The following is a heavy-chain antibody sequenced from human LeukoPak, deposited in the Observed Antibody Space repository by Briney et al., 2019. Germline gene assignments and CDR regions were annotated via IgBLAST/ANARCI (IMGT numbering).Heavy chain of an antibody. CDR2: IYYSGST. D-gene: IGHD6-13*01. CDR1: GGSISSYY. J-gene: IGHJ4*02. CDR3: ARPLRPYSSSWYDY. V-gene: IGHV4-59*12. Sequence: NASETLSLTCTVSGGSISSYYWSWIRQPPGKGLEWIGYIYYSGSTNYNPSLKSRVTISVDTSKNQFSLKLSSVTAADTAVYYCARPLRPYSSSWYDYWGQGTLVTVSS.